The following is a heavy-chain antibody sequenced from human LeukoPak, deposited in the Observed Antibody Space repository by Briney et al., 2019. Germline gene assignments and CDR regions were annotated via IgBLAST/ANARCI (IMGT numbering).Heavy chain of an antibody. V-gene: IGHV1-46*01. CDR1: GYTFTSNY. CDR3: ARDQEGFDY. J-gene: IGHJ4*02. CDR2: IYPRDGST. Sequence: GASVKVSCKASGYTFTSNYIHWVRQAPGQGLEWMGMIYPRDGSTSYAQKFQGRVPVTRDTSTSTVHMELSRLRSEDTAVYYCARDQEGFDYWGQGTLVTVSS.